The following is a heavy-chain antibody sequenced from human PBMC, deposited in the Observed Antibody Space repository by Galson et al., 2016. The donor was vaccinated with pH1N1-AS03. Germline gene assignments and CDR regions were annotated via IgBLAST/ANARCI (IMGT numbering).Heavy chain of an antibody. J-gene: IGHJ6*02. D-gene: IGHD1-26*01. V-gene: IGHV1-2*04. Sequence: SVKVSCKASGYIFTGFYVHWVRQAPGQGLEWMGWINPNNGVTNYAQKFQAWVTMTGDTSISTAYMELYGLKSDDTAVYYCARDPRGPCSSATCATTYYFGMDVWRQGTTVIVSS. CDR2: INPNNGVT. CDR3: ARDPRGPCSSATCATTYYFGMDV. CDR1: GYIFTGFY.